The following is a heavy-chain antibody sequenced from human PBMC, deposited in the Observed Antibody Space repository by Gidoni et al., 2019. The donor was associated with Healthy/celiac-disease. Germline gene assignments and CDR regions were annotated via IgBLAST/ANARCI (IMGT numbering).Heavy chain of an antibody. CDR3: AKGYSSGWYVDAFDI. CDR1: GFTFDAYA. J-gene: IGHJ3*02. CDR2: SSWNSGSI. Sequence: EVQLVESGGGLVQPGRSLRLSCAASGFTFDAYAMHWVRQAPGKGLEWFSVSSWNSGSIGYADSVKGRFTISRDNAKNSLYLKMNSLRAEDTALYYCAKGYSSGWYVDAFDIWGQGTMVTVSS. V-gene: IGHV3-9*01. D-gene: IGHD6-19*01.